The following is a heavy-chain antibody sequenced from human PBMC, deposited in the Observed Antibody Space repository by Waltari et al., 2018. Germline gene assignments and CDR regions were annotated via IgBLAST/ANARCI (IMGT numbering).Heavy chain of an antibody. J-gene: IGHJ3*02. CDR1: GFTVSSNY. CDR3: ARPYDLSAFDI. Sequence: EVQLVESGGGLIQPGGSLRLSCAASGFTVSSNYMSWVRKAPGKGLEWVSVIYGGGNTYYADSVKGLFTISRDNSKNTLYLQMNSLRAEDTAVYYCARPYDLSAFDIWGQGTMVTVSS. D-gene: IGHD3-3*01. V-gene: IGHV3-53*01. CDR2: IYGGGNT.